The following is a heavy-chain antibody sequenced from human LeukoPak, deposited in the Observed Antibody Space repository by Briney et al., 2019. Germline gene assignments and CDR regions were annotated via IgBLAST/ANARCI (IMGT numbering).Heavy chain of an antibody. Sequence: GGSLRLSCAASGFTFSSYGMHWVRQAPGKGLEWVAFIRYDGSNKYYADSVKGRFTISRDNSKNSLSLQMNSLRAEDTALYYCAKDGKNFFDYWGQGTLVTVSS. CDR2: IRYDGSNK. V-gene: IGHV3-30*02. D-gene: IGHD1-26*01. J-gene: IGHJ4*02. CDR1: GFTFSSYG. CDR3: AKDGKNFFDY.